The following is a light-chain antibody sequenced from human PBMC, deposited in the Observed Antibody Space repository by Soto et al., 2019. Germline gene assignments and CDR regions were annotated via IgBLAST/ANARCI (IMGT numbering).Light chain of an antibody. J-gene: IGLJ3*02. CDR3: CSSAGGFTWV. CDR1: SSDV. CDR2: YVS. Sequence: QSVLTQPRSVSGSPGQSVTISCTGTSSDVVSWYQQHPGKAPKLIIYYVSQRPSGVPDRFSGSKSGTTASLTISGLQAEDEADYYCCSSAGGFTWVFGGGTQLTVL. V-gene: IGLV2-11*01.